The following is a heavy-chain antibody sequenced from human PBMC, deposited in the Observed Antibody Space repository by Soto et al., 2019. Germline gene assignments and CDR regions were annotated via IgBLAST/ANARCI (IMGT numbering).Heavy chain of an antibody. D-gene: IGHD1-1*01. Sequence: SETLSLTCTVSGGSISSAGYYWSWIRQHPGKGLEWIGDIYYSGSTYYNPSLQSRVTVSADTSKNQFSLKLSSVTAADRAVYYCARSPIPNWNYYGMDVWGQGTTVTVSS. V-gene: IGHV4-31*03. J-gene: IGHJ6*02. CDR1: GGSISSAGYY. CDR2: IYYSGST. CDR3: ARSPIPNWNYYGMDV.